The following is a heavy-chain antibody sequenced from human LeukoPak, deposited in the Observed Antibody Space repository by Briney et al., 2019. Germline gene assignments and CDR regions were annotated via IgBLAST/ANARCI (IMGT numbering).Heavy chain of an antibody. Sequence: SETLSLTCIVSGGSISGYYWSRIRQPPGRGLEWIGCISDTGTSIYNPSLKNRLSMLVDTSKNHFYLNLTSVTAADTAIYYCARTRTYLDYWGQGALVTVSS. V-gene: IGHV4-59*01. D-gene: IGHD1-7*01. J-gene: IGHJ4*02. CDR1: GGSISGYY. CDR2: ISDTGTS. CDR3: ARTRTYLDY.